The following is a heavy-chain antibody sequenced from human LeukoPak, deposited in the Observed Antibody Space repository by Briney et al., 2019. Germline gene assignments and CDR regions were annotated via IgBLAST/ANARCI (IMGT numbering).Heavy chain of an antibody. CDR2: IYSGGST. Sequence: PGGSLRLSCAASGFTFSSYDMHWVRQAPGKGLEWVSVIYSGGSTYYADSVKGRFTISRDNSKNTLYLQMNSLRAEDTAVYYCARDRRGWYDYWGQGTLVTVSS. J-gene: IGHJ4*02. D-gene: IGHD6-19*01. CDR1: GFTFSSYD. V-gene: IGHV3-53*01. CDR3: ARDRRGWYDY.